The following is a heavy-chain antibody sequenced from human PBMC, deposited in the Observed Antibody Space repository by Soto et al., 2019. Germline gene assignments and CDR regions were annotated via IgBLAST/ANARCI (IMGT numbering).Heavy chain of an antibody. D-gene: IGHD1-26*01. CDR2: ISKSGDST. Sequence: GESLKISCAASGFTFSDYYMSWIRQSPGKGLEWVSFISKSGDSTSYADSVRGRFTVSRDNAKKSLFLQMNNLRVEDTAVYYCARDPYSRTRYADDYWGQGILVTVSS. CDR3: ARDPYSRTRYADDY. CDR1: GFTFSDYY. J-gene: IGHJ4*02. V-gene: IGHV3-11*01.